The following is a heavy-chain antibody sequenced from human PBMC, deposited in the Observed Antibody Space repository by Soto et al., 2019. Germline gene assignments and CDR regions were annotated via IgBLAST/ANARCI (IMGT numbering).Heavy chain of an antibody. CDR1: GFTFSNAW. J-gene: IGHJ4*02. CDR2: IKSKTDGGTT. Sequence: EVQLVAAGGGLVKPGGSLRLSCAASGFTFSNAWLHWVRQAPGKGLEWVGRIKSKTDGGTTDYAAPVKGNFTISRDDSNNTLYLQRNSRKTEDAAVYYCNTVSIFVGPDDYWGQGTLVTVSS. D-gene: IGHD3-3*01. CDR3: NTVSIFVGPDDY. V-gene: IGHV3-15*07.